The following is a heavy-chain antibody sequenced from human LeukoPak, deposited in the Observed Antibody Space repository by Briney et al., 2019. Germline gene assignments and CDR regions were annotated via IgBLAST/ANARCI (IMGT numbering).Heavy chain of an antibody. D-gene: IGHD6-13*01. CDR1: GGTFSSYA. V-gene: IGHV1-69*13. CDR2: IIPIFGTA. CDR3: ARTFRSSWAFDYYYYYGMDV. Sequence: SVKVSCKASGGTFSSYAISWVRQAPGQGLEWMGGIIPIFGTANYAQKFQGRVAITADESTSTAYMELSSLRSEDTAVYYCARTFRSSWAFDYYYYYGMDVWGQGTTVTVSS. J-gene: IGHJ6*02.